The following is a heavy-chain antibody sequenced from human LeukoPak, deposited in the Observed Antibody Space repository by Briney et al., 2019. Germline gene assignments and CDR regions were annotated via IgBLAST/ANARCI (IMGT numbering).Heavy chain of an antibody. CDR2: ISGSGGST. J-gene: IGHJ4*02. V-gene: IGHV3-23*01. Sequence: GGSLRLSCVAPGIDFKVYEMHWVRQAPGKGLEWVSAISGSGGSTYYADSVKGRFTISRDNSKNTLYLQMNSLKAEDTAVYYCAKGMYNWNDFFFDYWGQGTLVTVSS. CDR1: GIDFKVYE. D-gene: IGHD1-1*01. CDR3: AKGMYNWNDFFFDY.